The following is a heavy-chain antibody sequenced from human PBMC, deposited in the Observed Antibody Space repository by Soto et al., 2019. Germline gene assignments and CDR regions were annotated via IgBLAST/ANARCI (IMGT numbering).Heavy chain of an antibody. D-gene: IGHD2-2*01. V-gene: IGHV1-69*12. J-gene: IGHJ6*02. CDR1: GGTFSSYA. CDR2: IIPIFGTA. Sequence: QVQLVQSGAEVKKPGSSVKVSCKASGGTFSSYAISWVRQAPGQGLEWMGGIIPIFGTANYAQKFQGRVTITADESTSIAYMELSSLRSEDTGVYYCAREGYCISTSCYRYGMDVWGQGTTVTVSS. CDR3: AREGYCISTSCYRYGMDV.